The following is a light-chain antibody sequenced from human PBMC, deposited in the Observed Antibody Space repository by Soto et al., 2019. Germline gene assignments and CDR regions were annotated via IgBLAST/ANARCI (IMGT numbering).Light chain of an antibody. Sequence: EIVLTQSPGTLSFSPGERATLSCRASQSMSNIYLAWYQHKTGQPPRLLIYGASNRATGIPDRFSGSGSGTDFTLTISRLEPEDFAVYYCQQYGNSPPYTFGQGTKLEIK. CDR2: GAS. CDR1: QSMSNIY. J-gene: IGKJ2*01. CDR3: QQYGNSPPYT. V-gene: IGKV3-20*01.